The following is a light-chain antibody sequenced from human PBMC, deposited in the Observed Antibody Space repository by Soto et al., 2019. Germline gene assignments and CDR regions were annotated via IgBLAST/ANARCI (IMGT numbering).Light chain of an antibody. Sequence: EIVLTQSPATLSLSPGERATLSCRASQSVSSYLAWYQQKPGQAPRLLIYDASNRATGIPARFSGSGSGTAVTLTLSSLAPEDVAVYYCQQRSNWRPWTFGQGTKVDIK. V-gene: IGKV3-11*01. CDR2: DAS. CDR3: QQRSNWRPWT. J-gene: IGKJ1*01. CDR1: QSVSSY.